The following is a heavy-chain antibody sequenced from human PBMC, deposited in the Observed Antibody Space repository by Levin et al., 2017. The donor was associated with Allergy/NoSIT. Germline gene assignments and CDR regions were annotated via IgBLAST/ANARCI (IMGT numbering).Heavy chain of an antibody. J-gene: IGHJ6*02. CDR2: ISGSSTHT. Sequence: ETLSLTCAASGFRFNKYAMTWVRQAPGKGLEWVSAISGSSTHTYYAESVTGRFTMSRDNSKDTLYLQLNNLGAEDTAVYYCAKGPGLWSGSSDYYGMDVWGQGTTVTVSS. V-gene: IGHV3-23*01. CDR1: GFRFNKYA. D-gene: IGHD3-3*01. CDR3: AKGPGLWSGSSDYYGMDV.